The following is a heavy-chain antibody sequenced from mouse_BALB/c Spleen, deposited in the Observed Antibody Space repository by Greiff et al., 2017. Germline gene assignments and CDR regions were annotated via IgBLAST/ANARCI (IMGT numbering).Heavy chain of an antibody. V-gene: IGHV3-6*02. D-gene: IGHD1-1*01. CDR1: GYSITSGYY. CDR2: ISYDGSN. CDR3: ARRGYGSSPFAY. J-gene: IGHJ3*01. Sequence: EVKLLESGPGLVKPSQSLSLTCSVTGYSITSGYYWNWIRQFPGNKLEWMGYISYDGSNNYNPSLKNRISITSDTSKNQFFLKLNSVTTEDTATYYCARRGYGSSPFAYWGQGTLVTVSA.